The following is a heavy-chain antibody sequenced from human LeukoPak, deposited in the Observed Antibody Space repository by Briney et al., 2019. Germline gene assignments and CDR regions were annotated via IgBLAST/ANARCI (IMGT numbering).Heavy chain of an antibody. CDR3: AKTGSWGSSNYYFDY. V-gene: IGHV3-23*01. D-gene: IGHD2-15*01. CDR2: IFPSGGEI. CDR1: GFTFSTFA. J-gene: IGHJ4*02. Sequence: GGSLRLSCAASGFTFSTFAMNWVRQPPGKGLELVSSIFPSGGEIHYADSVRGRFTISRDNSKSTLSLQMNSLRAEDTALYYCAKTGSWGSSNYYFDYWGQGTLVTVSS.